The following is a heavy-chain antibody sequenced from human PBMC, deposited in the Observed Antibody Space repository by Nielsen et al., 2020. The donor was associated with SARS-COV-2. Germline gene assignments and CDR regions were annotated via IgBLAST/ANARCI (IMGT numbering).Heavy chain of an antibody. Sequence: SETLSLTCTVSGGSISSGGYYWSWIRQHPGKGLEWIGYIYYSGTTNYNPSLESRVTISVDTSKNQFSLNLTSVTAADTAIYYCARGAYYYDNTLSSWGQGTLVTVSS. D-gene: IGHD3-22*01. CDR1: GGSISSGGYY. J-gene: IGHJ5*02. V-gene: IGHV4-61*08. CDR2: IYYSGTT. CDR3: ARGAYYYDNTLSS.